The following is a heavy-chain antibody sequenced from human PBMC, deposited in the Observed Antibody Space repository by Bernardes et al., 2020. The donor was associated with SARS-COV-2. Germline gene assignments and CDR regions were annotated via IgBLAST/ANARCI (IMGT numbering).Heavy chain of an antibody. J-gene: IGHJ4*02. Sequence: SLRLSCETSGITFDDSGFNWVRQAPGKGLEWLAHISKSGDATYYSDSVKGRFTVSRDNAKHSLYLQINGLTGGDTAVYYCARGIETVDFRGQGTLVTVSS. CDR3: ARGIETVDF. D-gene: IGHD2-21*01. CDR2: ISKSGDAT. V-gene: IGHV3-48*01. CDR1: GITFDDSG.